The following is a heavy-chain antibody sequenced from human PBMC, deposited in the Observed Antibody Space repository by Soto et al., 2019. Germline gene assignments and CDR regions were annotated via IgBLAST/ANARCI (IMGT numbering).Heavy chain of an antibody. CDR1: GFTFSRYV. Sequence: GGSLRLSCAASGFTFSRYVMYWVRQSPGKGLEWVAVISYDGSNKYYADSVKGRFTVSRDNSKNTLYLQMNSLRAEDTAVYYCARGGYCSSTSCYHYGMDVWGQGTTVTVSS. CDR3: ARGGYCSSTSCYHYGMDV. J-gene: IGHJ6*02. V-gene: IGHV3-30-3*01. CDR2: ISYDGSNK. D-gene: IGHD2-2*03.